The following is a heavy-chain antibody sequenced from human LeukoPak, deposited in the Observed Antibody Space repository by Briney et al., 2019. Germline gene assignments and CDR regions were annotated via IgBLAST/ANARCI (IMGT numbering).Heavy chain of an antibody. V-gene: IGHV3-23*01. CDR1: VFTFSNPA. J-gene: IGHJ4*01. D-gene: IGHD6-19*01. CDR2: LSGSGITT. Sequence: GGSLRLSRVASVFTFSNPAIRGVRPAPGKGRGWVSTLSGSGITTYYADSVKVRFTSSRDNSKNTLYLQMNTLRAEDSALYYCAKGIYSSGWSYFDYWGHGTLVTVSS. CDR3: AKGIYSSGWSYFDY.